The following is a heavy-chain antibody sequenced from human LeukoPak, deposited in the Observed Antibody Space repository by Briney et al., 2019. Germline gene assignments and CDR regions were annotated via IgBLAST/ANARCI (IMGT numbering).Heavy chain of an antibody. D-gene: IGHD3-10*01. CDR3: ARRGILLWFGESTARKITKYNWFDP. J-gene: IGHJ5*02. Sequence: GGSLRLSCTVSGFTVSSNSMSWVRQAPGKGLEWVSFIYSDNTHYSDSVKGRFTISRDNSKNTLYLQMNSLRAEDTAVYYCARRGILLWFGESTARKITKYNWFDPWGQGTLVTVSS. V-gene: IGHV3-53*01. CDR1: GFTVSSNS. CDR2: IYSDNT.